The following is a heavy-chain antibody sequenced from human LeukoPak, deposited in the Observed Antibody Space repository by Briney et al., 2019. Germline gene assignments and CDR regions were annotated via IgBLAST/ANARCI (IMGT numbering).Heavy chain of an antibody. CDR3: ATGLRTFDY. J-gene: IGHJ4*02. CDR1: GSTFSNYW. CDR2: IKQDGSEK. Sequence: GGSLRLSCAASGSTFSNYWMSWVRQAPGKGLEWVANIKQDGSEKFYVDSVKGRFTISRDNAENSLYLQMNSLRAEDTAVYYCATGLRTFDYWGQGTLVTVSS. D-gene: IGHD3/OR15-3a*01. V-gene: IGHV3-7*01.